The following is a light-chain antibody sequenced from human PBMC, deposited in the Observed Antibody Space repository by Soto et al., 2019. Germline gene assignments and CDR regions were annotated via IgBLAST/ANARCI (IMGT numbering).Light chain of an antibody. J-gene: IGLJ1*01. Sequence: QSVLTQPASVSGSPGQSISISCTGTGNDVGGYTFVSWYQQHPDKVPKLVIFDVNRRPSGVSDRFSGSKSVNAASLTISGLQAEDEADYYCCSYTATTTYVFATGTKVTVL. CDR1: GNDVGGYTF. CDR3: CSYTATTTYV. V-gene: IGLV2-14*03. CDR2: DVN.